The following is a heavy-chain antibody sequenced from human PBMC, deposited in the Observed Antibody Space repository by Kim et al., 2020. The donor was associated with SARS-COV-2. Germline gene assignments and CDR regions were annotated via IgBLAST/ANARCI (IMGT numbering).Heavy chain of an antibody. V-gene: IGHV4-59*01. J-gene: IGHJ3*02. CDR3: ARDAPSEGAFDI. Sequence: SETLSLTCTVSGGSISSYYWSWIRQPPGKGLEWIGYIYYSGSTNYNPSLKSRVTISVDTSKNQFSLKLSSVTAADTAVYYCARDAPSEGAFDIWGQGTMVTVSS. CDR2: IYYSGST. CDR1: GGSISSYY.